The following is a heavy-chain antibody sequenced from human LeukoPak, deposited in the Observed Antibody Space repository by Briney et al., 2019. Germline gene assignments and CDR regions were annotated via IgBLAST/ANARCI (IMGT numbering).Heavy chain of an antibody. J-gene: IGHJ5*02. CDR1: GFTFSSYP. CDR3: AKPISGGLAVSAAWFDP. Sequence: PGGSLRLSCAASGFTFSSYPMSCVRNAPGKGLQCVCTINANGINIYYQDSVRGRFTISRDNSKDTLDLHLNSLRDEDTAIYFCAKPISGGLAVSAAWFDPWGQGTLVIVSS. V-gene: IGHV3-23*01. D-gene: IGHD6-19*01. CDR2: INANGINI.